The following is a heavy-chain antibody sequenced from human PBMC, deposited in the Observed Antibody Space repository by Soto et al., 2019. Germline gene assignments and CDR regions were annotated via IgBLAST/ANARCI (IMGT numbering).Heavy chain of an antibody. CDR1: GYTFTNFD. CDR2: ISAYNGNT. D-gene: IGHD3-10*01. V-gene: IGHV1-18*01. J-gene: IGHJ4*02. CDR3: ARDGEVSSYGSGNYPLGY. Sequence: QVPLVQSGAEVKKSGASVEVSCKASGYTFTNFDINWVRQAPGQGLEWMGWISAYNGNTNYAQNLQGRVTLTTDASTRTAYMELRSLRSDDTAVYYCARDGEVSSYGSGNYPLGYWGQGTLVTVSS.